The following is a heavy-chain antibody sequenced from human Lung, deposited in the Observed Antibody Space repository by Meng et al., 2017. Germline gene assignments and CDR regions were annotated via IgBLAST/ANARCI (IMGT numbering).Heavy chain of an antibody. CDR1: GGTFSSSA. V-gene: IGHV1-69*01. J-gene: IGHJ4*02. CDR3: ARALGLTTMMTY. D-gene: IGHD3-22*01. CDR2: IIPLFDTT. Sequence: QVQMVQSGAEVKKPVSWVKDSCKASGGTFSSSAISWVRQAPGQGLEWMGGIIPLFDTTHYAQNFQGRVSITADESTRTAYMELSSLRSEDTAIYYCARALGLTTMMTYWGQGTLVTVSS.